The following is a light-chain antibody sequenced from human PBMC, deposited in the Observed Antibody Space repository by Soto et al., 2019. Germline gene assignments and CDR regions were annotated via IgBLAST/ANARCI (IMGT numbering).Light chain of an antibody. CDR3: QQYGSSPLT. CDR2: GAS. CDR1: QSVSSSY. V-gene: IGKV3-20*01. Sequence: EIVVTQSLATLSLSTRERATLSCRASQSVSSSYVAWYQKKPGQAPRLLMYGASRRAGGIPDRFSGSGSGTDFTLTISRLEPEDFAVYYCQQYGSSPLTFGGRTKVDI. J-gene: IGKJ4*01.